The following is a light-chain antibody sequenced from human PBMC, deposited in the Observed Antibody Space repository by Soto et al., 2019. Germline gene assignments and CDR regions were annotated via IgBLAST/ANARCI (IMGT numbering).Light chain of an antibody. CDR2: AAS. V-gene: IGKV1-9*01. CDR3: QQLNNSPLT. CDR1: QGISSY. J-gene: IGKJ4*01. Sequence: DIQMTQSPSTLSASVGHRFTITCRASQGISSYLDWSQKKTGKAPTLLIYAASTLQSGVASRLRGSGADTEFTLTISSLQPEDFATYYCQQLNNSPLTFGGGTKVDIK.